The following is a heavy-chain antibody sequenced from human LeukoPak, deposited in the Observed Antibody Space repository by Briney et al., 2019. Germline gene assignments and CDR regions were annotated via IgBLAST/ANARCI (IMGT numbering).Heavy chain of an antibody. CDR1: GYTFIGYY. CDR2: INPNSGGT. V-gene: IGHV1-2*02. D-gene: IGHD5-18*01. CDR3: ASGIQSGGSYHYYMDV. Sequence: ASVKVTFQSTGYTFIGYYMHWVRQAPGQGLEWMGWINPNSGGTNYAQKFQGRVTMTRNTSISTAYMELSRLRSDDTAVYYCASGIQSGGSYHYYMDVWGKGTSVTVSS. J-gene: IGHJ6*03.